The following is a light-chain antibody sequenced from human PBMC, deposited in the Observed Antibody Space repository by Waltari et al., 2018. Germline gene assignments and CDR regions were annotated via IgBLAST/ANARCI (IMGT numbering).Light chain of an antibody. Sequence: EIVFTQSPATLSLCPGERATLPCRASQSVSSYLAWYQQKPGQAPRLLIYDASNRATGIPARFSGSGSETDFTLTISSLEPEDLAVYYCQQRSNWPPLTFGGGTKVEIK. CDR1: QSVSSY. V-gene: IGKV3-11*01. CDR2: DAS. J-gene: IGKJ4*01. CDR3: QQRSNWPPLT.